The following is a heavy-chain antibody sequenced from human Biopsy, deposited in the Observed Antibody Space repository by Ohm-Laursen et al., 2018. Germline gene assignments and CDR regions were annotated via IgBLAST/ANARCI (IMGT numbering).Heavy chain of an antibody. CDR1: GDTFSGYY. D-gene: IGHD5-12*01. J-gene: IGHJ4*02. CDR2: INHSGST. Sequence: SETLSLTCAVYGDTFSGYYWSWIRQPPGKGLEWIGEINHSGSTNYNPSLKSRVTVSVDTSKNQFSLKLSSVTAADTAVYYCARLGSGDYFPTFFDFWGQGALVTVSS. CDR3: ARLGSGDYFPTFFDF. V-gene: IGHV4-34*01.